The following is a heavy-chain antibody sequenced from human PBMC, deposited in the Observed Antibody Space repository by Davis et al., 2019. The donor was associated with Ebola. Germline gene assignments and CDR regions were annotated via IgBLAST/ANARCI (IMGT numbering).Heavy chain of an antibody. V-gene: IGHV3-48*02. D-gene: IGHD3-3*01. Sequence: GESLKISCAASGFTFSGSAMNWVRQAPGKGLEWVSYISSSSSTIYYADSVKGRFTISRDNAKNSLYLQMNSLRDEDTAVYYCARDGEYVLRFLEWFGEGVGYYYYMDVWGKGTTVTVSS. J-gene: IGHJ6*03. CDR3: ARDGEYVLRFLEWFGEGVGYYYYMDV. CDR1: GFTFSGSA. CDR2: ISSSSSTI.